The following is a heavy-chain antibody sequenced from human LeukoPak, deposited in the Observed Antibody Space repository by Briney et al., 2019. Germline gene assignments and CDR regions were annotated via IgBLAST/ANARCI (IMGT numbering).Heavy chain of an antibody. CDR3: ARSDPWYSGSYY. CDR1: GFTLSNYE. V-gene: IGHV3-48*03. CDR2: ISITGSMI. D-gene: IGHD1-26*01. J-gene: IGHJ4*02. Sequence: GGSLRLSCAASGFTLSNYEMNWVSQAPGKGLEWVSYISITGSMIYYADSVKGRFTISRDNAKNSLYLQMNSLRAVDTAVYYCARSDPWYSGSYYWGQGTLVTVSS.